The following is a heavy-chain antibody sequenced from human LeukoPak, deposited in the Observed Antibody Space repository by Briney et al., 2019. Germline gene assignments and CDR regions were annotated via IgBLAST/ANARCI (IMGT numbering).Heavy chain of an antibody. CDR1: GFTFSSYA. D-gene: IGHD3-10*01. CDR2: ISYDGSNK. V-gene: IGHV3-30*04. Sequence: PGGSLRLSCAASGFTFSSYAMHWVRQAPRKGLEWVAVISYDGSNKYYADSVKGRFTISRDNSKNTLYLQMNSLRAEDTAVYYCAIAGGDYFDYWGQGTLVTVSS. CDR3: AIAGGDYFDY. J-gene: IGHJ4*02.